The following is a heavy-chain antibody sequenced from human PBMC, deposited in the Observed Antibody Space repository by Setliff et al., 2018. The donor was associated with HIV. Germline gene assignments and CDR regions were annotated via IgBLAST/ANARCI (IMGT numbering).Heavy chain of an antibody. J-gene: IGHJ4*02. CDR1: GVSMTNDY. Sequence: SETLSLTCSVSGVSMTNDYWTWIRQSPGKGLEWIGYVHYSGNTRYNPSLKSRVTISVDTSKNKFSLKLSSVTAADTAVYYCASEKVAWTVSDSFFEFWGQGVPVTVSS. CDR3: ASEKVAWTVSDSFFEF. CDR2: VHYSGNT. V-gene: IGHV4-59*01. D-gene: IGHD2-15*01.